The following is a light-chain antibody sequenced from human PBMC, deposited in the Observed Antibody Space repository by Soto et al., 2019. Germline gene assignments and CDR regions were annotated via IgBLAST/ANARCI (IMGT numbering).Light chain of an antibody. CDR3: CSSAGSSNPVV. J-gene: IGLJ2*01. Sequence: QSVLTQPASVSGSPGQSITISCSETSSDVGSYNLVSWYQQHPGKAPKLMIYEGSKRPSGVSNRFSGSKSGNTASLTISGLQAQDEADYDCCSSAGSSNPVVFGGGTKLTVL. CDR2: EGS. V-gene: IGLV2-23*01. CDR1: SSDVGSYNL.